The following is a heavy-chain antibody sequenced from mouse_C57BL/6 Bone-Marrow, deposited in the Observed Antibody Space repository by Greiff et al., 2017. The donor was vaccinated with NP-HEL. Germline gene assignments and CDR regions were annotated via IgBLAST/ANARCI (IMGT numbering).Heavy chain of an antibody. J-gene: IGHJ2*01. V-gene: IGHV1-50*01. Sequence: VQLQQPGAELVKPGASVKLSCKASGYTFTSYWMQWVKQRPGQGLEWIGEIDPSDSYTNYNQKFKGKATLTVDTSSSTAYMPLSSLTSEDSAVYYCARGGTYYSNYYCDYWGQGTTLTVSS. CDR2: IDPSDSYT. CDR3: ARGGTYYSNYYCDY. CDR1: GYTFTSYW. D-gene: IGHD2-5*01.